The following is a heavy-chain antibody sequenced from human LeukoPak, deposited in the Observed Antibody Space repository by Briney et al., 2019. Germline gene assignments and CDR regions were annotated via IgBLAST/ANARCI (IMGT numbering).Heavy chain of an antibody. J-gene: IGHJ4*02. CDR2: ISAGGGST. V-gene: IGHV3-23*01. CDR3: ARTAMGDYVRFPNDY. Sequence: GGSFAVSCEAYGFSFGREGMSRVRQAPGKRLEWVSAISAGGGSTYYADSVKGRFTISRDNSKNTLYLQMNILRAEDTALYYCARTAMGDYVRFPNDYWGQGTLVTVSS. D-gene: IGHD4-17*01. CDR1: GFSFGREG.